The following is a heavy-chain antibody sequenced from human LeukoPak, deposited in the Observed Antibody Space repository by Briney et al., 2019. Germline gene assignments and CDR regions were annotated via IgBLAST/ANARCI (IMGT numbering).Heavy chain of an antibody. CDR2: ISNSGST. CDR3: ARQGSGGRAFDI. Sequence: SETLSLTCNVSGGSISSYYRSWIRQPPGKGLEWIGYISNSGSTNYNPSLKSRVTISLDTSKNQFSLKLNSVTAADTAVYYCARQGSGGRAFDIWGQGTMVTVSS. V-gene: IGHV4-59*08. J-gene: IGHJ3*02. CDR1: GGSISSYY. D-gene: IGHD3-10*01.